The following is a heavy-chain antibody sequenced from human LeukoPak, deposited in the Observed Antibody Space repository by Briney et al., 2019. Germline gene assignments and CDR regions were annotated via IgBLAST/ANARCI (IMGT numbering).Heavy chain of an antibody. CDR2: IYYSGST. J-gene: IGHJ4*02. V-gene: IGHV4-39*07. Sequence: SETLSLTCTVSGGSISSSGYYWGWIRQPPGKGLEWIGSIYYSGSTYYNPSLKSRVTISVDTSKNQFSLKLSSVTAADTAVYYCARGDYGDYVGYFDYWGQGTLVTVSS. D-gene: IGHD4-17*01. CDR3: ARGDYGDYVGYFDY. CDR1: GGSISSSGYY.